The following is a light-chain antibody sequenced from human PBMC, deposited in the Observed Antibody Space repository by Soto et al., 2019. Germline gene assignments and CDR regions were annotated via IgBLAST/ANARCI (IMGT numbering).Light chain of an antibody. CDR2: YDD. Sequence: QSVLTQPPSVSEAPRQRVTISCSGSRSNIGNNAVNWYQQLPGKAPKLLIYYDDLLPSGVSDRFSGSKSGTSASLAISGLQAEDEADYYCAVWDDHLNGVVFGGGTKLTVL. CDR1: RSNIGNNA. J-gene: IGLJ2*01. CDR3: AVWDDHLNGVV. V-gene: IGLV1-36*01.